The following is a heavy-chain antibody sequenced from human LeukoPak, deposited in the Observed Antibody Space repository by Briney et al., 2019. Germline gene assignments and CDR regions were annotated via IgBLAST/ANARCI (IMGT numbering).Heavy chain of an antibody. J-gene: IGHJ6*02. Sequence: GGSLRLSCAASGFTVSDNYMSWVRQAPGKGLEWVSLIYSGGSTYYADSVKGRFTISRDISKNTLYLQMNSLRAEDTAVYYCARGLPIAVIIEGNYGMDVWGQGTTVTVSS. CDR2: IYSGGST. CDR3: ARGLPIAVIIEGNYGMDV. CDR1: GFTVSDNY. V-gene: IGHV3-53*01. D-gene: IGHD3-22*01.